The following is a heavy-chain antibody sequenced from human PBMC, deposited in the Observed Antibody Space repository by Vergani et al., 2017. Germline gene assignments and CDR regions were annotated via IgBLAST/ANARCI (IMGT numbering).Heavy chain of an antibody. D-gene: IGHD2-2*01. CDR3: AKDQPHCSSTSCYGGGLLQYPDY. Sequence: VQLVESGGGVVQPGRSLRLSCAASGFTFSSYGMHWVRQAPGTGLEWVAVISYDGSNKYYADSVKGRFTISRDNSKNTLYLQMNSLRAEDTAVYYCAKDQPHCSSTSCYGGGLLQYPDYWGQGTLVTVSS. CDR2: ISYDGSNK. J-gene: IGHJ4*02. CDR1: GFTFSSYG. V-gene: IGHV3-30*18.